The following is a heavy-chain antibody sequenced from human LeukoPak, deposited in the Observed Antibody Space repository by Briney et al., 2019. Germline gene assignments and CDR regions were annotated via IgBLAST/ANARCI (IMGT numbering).Heavy chain of an antibody. D-gene: IGHD4-23*01. CDR1: GYSFTSYW. J-gene: IGHJ4*02. CDR3: ARQPPTTLVIGSYDY. CDR2: IHPGDSDT. V-gene: IGHV5-51*01. Sequence: GESLKISCKGSGYSFTSYWIGWVRHMPGKGLEWMGIIHPGDSDTTYSPSFQGQVTISADKSISTAYLQWSSLKASDTAMYYCARQPPTTLVIGSYDYWGQGTLVSVSS.